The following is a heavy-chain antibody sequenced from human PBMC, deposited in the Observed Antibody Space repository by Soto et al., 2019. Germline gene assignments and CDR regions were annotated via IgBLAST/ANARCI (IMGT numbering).Heavy chain of an antibody. CDR3: ARGREGGGAS. J-gene: IGHJ5*02. CDR2: INPSGST. D-gene: IGHD1-26*01. V-gene: IGHV4-34*01. CDR1: GGSFSGNY. Sequence: QVQLQQWGAGLLKPSATLSLTCGVYGGSFSGNYWSWIRQPPGEGLEWIGEINPSGSTNYSPSLKSRATISADTSKNQFSLKLSSVIAADTAVYYCARGREGGGASWGQGTLVTVSS.